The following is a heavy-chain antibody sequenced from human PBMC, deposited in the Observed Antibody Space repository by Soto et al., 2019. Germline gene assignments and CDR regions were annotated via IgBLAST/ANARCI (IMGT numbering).Heavy chain of an antibody. CDR2: INPSGGST. V-gene: IGHV1-46*03. Sequence: ASVKVSCKASGYTFTSYYMHWVRQAPGQGLEWMGIINPSGGSTSYAQKFQGRVTMTRDTSTSTVYMELSSLRSEDTAVYYCARDSGGYTIFGVVTPRDYMDVSGKGTTVTVSS. D-gene: IGHD3-3*01. J-gene: IGHJ6*03. CDR3: ARDSGGYTIFGVVTPRDYMDV. CDR1: GYTFTSYY.